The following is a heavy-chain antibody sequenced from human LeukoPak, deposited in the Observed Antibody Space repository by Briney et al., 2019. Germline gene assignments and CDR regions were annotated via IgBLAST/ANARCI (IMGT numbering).Heavy chain of an antibody. CDR1: GGSISSYY. J-gene: IGHJ4*02. CDR2: IYYSGST. CDR3: AGSEMAPWGNFDY. V-gene: IGHV4-59*01. Sequence: SETLSLTCTVSGGSISSYYWSWIRQPPGKGLEWIGYIYYSGSTNYNPSLKSRVTISVDTSKNQFSLKLSSVTAADTAVYYCAGSEMAPWGNFDYWGQGTLVTVSS. D-gene: IGHD5-24*01.